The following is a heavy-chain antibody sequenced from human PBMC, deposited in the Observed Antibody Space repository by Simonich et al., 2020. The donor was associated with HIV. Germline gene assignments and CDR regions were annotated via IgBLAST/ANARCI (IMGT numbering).Heavy chain of an antibody. CDR1: GGSFSGYY. J-gene: IGHJ4*02. V-gene: IGHV4-34*01. D-gene: IGHD2-2*01. CDR2: INHSGST. CDR3: ARGFYQRLYYFDY. Sequence: QVQLQQWGAGLLKPSQTLSLTCAVYGGSFSGYYWSWIRQPPGKVLEWIGEINHSGSTNYNPSRKSRVTISVDTSKNQFSLKLSSVTAADTAVYYCARGFYQRLYYFDYWGQGTLVTVSS.